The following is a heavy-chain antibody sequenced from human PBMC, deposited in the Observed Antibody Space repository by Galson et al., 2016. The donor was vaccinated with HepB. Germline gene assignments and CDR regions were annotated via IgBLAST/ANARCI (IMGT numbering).Heavy chain of an antibody. Sequence: CAISGDSVSSHSAVWNWIRQSPSRGLEWLGRTYYRSRWYNDYAVSVKSRISINADTSKNQVSLQPNSVTPDDTAVYYCAYGVDVWGQGTRVTVS. CDR1: GDSVSSHSAV. V-gene: IGHV6-1*01. CDR2: TYYRSRWYN. J-gene: IGHJ6*02. CDR3: AYGVDV.